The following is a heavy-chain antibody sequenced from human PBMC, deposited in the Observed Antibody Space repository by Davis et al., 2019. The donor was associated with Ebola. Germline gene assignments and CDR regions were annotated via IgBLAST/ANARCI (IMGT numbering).Heavy chain of an antibody. J-gene: IGHJ5*02. D-gene: IGHD4-23*01. CDR2: IYYSGST. Sequence: PSDLLSPPFTASSGSVSTSYWSWIRQPPGQGPEWTGYIYYSGSTNYSPANPSLKSRVTISIDTSTNQFSLKLTSVTAADTAVYYCARGPRWWFDPWGQGTLVTVSS. CDR3: ARGPRWWFDP. CDR1: SGSVSTSY. V-gene: IGHV4-59*02.